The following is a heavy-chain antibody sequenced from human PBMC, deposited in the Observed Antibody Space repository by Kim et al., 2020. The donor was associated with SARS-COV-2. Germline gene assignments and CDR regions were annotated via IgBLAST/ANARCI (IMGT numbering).Heavy chain of an antibody. CDR3: ARDQPYDFWSGYYNYYYYMDV. CDR2: IIPIPGIA. V-gene: IGHV1-69*04. J-gene: IGHJ6*03. D-gene: IGHD3-3*01. Sequence: SVKVSCKASGGTFSSYAISWVRQAPGQGLEWMGRIIPIPGIANYAQKFQGRVTITADKSTSTAYMELSSLRSEDTAVYYCARDQPYDFWSGYYNYYYYMDVWGKGTTVTVSS. CDR1: GGTFSSYA.